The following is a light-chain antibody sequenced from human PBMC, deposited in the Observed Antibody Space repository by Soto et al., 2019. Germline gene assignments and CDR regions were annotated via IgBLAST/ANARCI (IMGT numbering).Light chain of an antibody. CDR2: KAS. Sequence: IHMTHSPSTLSGSLGDRVTITCGASQTISSWLAWYQQKPGKAPKLLIYKASTLKSGVPSRFSGSGSGTEFTLTISSLQPDDFATYYCKQYNHYSGLTFGGGTKVDIK. CDR1: QTISSW. CDR3: KQYNHYSGLT. J-gene: IGKJ4*01. V-gene: IGKV1-5*03.